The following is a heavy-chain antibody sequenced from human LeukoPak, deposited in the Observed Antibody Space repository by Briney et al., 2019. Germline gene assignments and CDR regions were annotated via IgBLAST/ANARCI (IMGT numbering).Heavy chain of an antibody. CDR1: GFTFSSYA. V-gene: IGHV3-7*01. CDR3: ARESAANWFDP. CDR2: IKQDGSEK. Sequence: GGSLRLSCAASGFTFSSYAMSWVRQAPGKGLEWVANIKQDGSEKYYVDSVKGRFTISRDNAKNSLYLQMNSLRAEDTAVYYCARESAANWFDPWGQGTLVTVSS. J-gene: IGHJ5*02. D-gene: IGHD2-15*01.